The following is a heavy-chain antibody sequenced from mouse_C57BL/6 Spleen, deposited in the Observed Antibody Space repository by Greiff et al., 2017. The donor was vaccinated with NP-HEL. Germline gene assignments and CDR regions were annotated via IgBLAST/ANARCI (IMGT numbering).Heavy chain of an antibody. CDR2: IWGGGST. J-gene: IGHJ4*01. CDR1: GFSLTSYG. CDR3: AKHGHADYAMDY. Sequence: VQLKESGPGLVAPSQSLSITCTVSGFSLTSYGVDWVRQPPGTGLEWLGVIWGGGSTNYNSALMSRLSISKDNSKSQVFLKMNSRQTDDTAMYYCAKHGHADYAMDYWGQGTSVTVSS. V-gene: IGHV2-9*01.